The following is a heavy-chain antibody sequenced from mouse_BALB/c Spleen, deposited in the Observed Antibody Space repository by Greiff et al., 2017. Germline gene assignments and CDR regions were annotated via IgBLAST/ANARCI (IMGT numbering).Heavy chain of an antibody. CDR3: ASGYYGSSSLGY. CDR1: GFNIKDTY. CDR2: IDPANGNT. V-gene: IGHV14-3*02. D-gene: IGHD1-1*01. Sequence: VHVKQSGAELVKPGASVKLSCTASGFNIKDTYMHWVKQRPEQGLEWIGRIDPANGNTKYDPKFQGKATITADTSSNTAYLQLSSLTSEDTAVYYCASGYYGSSSLGYWGQGTTLTVSS. J-gene: IGHJ2*01.